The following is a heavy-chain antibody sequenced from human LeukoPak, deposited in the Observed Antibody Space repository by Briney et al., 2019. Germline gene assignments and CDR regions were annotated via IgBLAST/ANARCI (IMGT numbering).Heavy chain of an antibody. CDR1: GGSISYSSYY. V-gene: IGHV4-61*05. D-gene: IGHD3-10*01. J-gene: IGHJ5*02. Sequence: SETLSLTCTVSGGSISYSSYYWSWIRQPPGKGLEWIGYIYYSGSTNSNPSLKSRLTISVDTSKNQFSLKLSSVTATDTAVYYCARSYYYNSGSYHKFDPWGQGTLVTVSS. CDR2: IYYSGST. CDR3: ARSYYYNSGSYHKFDP.